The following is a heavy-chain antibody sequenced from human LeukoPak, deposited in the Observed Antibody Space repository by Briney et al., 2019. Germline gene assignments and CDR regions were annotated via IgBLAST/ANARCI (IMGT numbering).Heavy chain of an antibody. CDR2: IIPILGTA. V-gene: IGHV1-69*06. CDR3: ASYSNCSSTSCYYDYYYYYMDV. CDR1: GGTFSSYA. D-gene: IGHD2-2*01. Sequence: GASVKVSCKASGGTFSSYAISWVRQAPGQGLEWMGGIIPILGTANYAQKFQGRVTITADKSTSTAYMELSSLRSEDTAVYYCASYSNCSSTSCYYDYYYYYMDVWGKGTTVTVSS. J-gene: IGHJ6*03.